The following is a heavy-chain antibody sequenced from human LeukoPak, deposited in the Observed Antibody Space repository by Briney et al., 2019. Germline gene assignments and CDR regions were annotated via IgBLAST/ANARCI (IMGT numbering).Heavy chain of an antibody. CDR3: AKGTGFGELLAHYQFDN. D-gene: IGHD3-10*01. Sequence: GGSLRLSCVASGFNFSTYSMNWVRQAPGKGLEWVSYISSRSTTIYYADSAKGRFTISRDNAKNSMYLQMKSLRDEDTAVYYCAKGTGFGELLAHYQFDNWGQGTLVTVSS. V-gene: IGHV3-48*02. CDR1: GFNFSTYS. CDR2: ISSRSTTI. J-gene: IGHJ4*02.